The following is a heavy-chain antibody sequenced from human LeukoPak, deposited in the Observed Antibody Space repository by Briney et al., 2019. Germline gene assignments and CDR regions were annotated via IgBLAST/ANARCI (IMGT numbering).Heavy chain of an antibody. Sequence: TGGSLRLSCAASGFTFSSYGMHWVRQAPGKGLEWVAVISYDGSNKYYADSVRGRFTISRDNSKNTLYLQMNSLRAEDTAVYYCAKDYYDSSGYLFDYWGQGTLVTVSS. V-gene: IGHV3-30*18. D-gene: IGHD3-22*01. J-gene: IGHJ4*02. CDR3: AKDYYDSSGYLFDY. CDR1: GFTFSSYG. CDR2: ISYDGSNK.